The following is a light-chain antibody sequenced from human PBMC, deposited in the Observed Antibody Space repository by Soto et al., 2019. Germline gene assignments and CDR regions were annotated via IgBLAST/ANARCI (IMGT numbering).Light chain of an antibody. CDR1: QSVGSD. Sequence: EIVMTQSPATLSVSPGESATLSCRASQSVGSDLAWYQQKPGQAPRLVIYDIFTRATGVPNRISGSGSGTEFTLTISSLQSEDFAVYYCQKYYSTPRTCGQGTKVDIK. CDR3: QKYYSTPRT. J-gene: IGKJ1*01. V-gene: IGKV3D-15*01. CDR2: DIF.